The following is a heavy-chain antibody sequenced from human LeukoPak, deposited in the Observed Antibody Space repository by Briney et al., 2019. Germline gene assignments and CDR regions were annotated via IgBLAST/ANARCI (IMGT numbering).Heavy chain of an antibody. J-gene: IGHJ4*02. Sequence: GESLKISCKGSGYNFSNDWIGWVRQMPGKGLEWMGIIYPGDSDSRYSPSFEGQVTISVDKSISTAYLQWSSLEASGTAMYYCARLPSGYPDYWGQGTLVTVSS. D-gene: IGHD3-3*01. CDR1: GYNFSNDW. CDR2: IYPGDSDS. V-gene: IGHV5-51*01. CDR3: ARLPSGYPDY.